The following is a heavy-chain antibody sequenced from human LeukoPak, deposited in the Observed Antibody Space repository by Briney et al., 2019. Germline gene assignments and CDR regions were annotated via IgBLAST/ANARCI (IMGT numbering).Heavy chain of an antibody. CDR1: GGSVSSGSYY. D-gene: IGHD3-9*01. Sequence: SETLSLTCTVSGGSVSSGSYYWSWIRHPPGKGLEWIGYIYYSGSTNYNPSLKSRVTISVDTSKNQFSLKLSSVTAADTAVYYCAATLGPNYDILTGFDAFDIWGQGTMVTVSS. V-gene: IGHV4-61*01. CDR3: AATLGPNYDILTGFDAFDI. CDR2: IYYSGST. J-gene: IGHJ3*02.